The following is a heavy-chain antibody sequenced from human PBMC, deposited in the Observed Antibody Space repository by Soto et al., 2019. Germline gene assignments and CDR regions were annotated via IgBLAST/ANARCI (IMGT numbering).Heavy chain of an antibody. Sequence: GESLKISCKGSGYSFTSYWIGWVRQMPGKGLEWMGIIYPGDSDTRYSPSFQGQVTISADKSISTAYLQWSSLKASDTAMYYWARSGADYYDSSGYYSGIDYWGQGTLVTVSS. CDR2: IYPGDSDT. CDR3: ARSGADYYDSSGYYSGIDY. CDR1: GYSFTSYW. J-gene: IGHJ4*02. D-gene: IGHD3-22*01. V-gene: IGHV5-51*01.